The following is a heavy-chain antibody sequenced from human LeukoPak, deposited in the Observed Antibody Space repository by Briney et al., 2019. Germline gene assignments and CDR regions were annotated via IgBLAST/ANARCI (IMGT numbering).Heavy chain of an antibody. J-gene: IGHJ5*02. Sequence: GGSLRLSCAVSGFIFSGYYMSWVRQAPGKGLEWVSYISSSGSTIYYADSVKGRFTSSRDNAKNLLYLQMNSLGAEDTAVYYCARVQSVAAAWFDPWGQGTLVTVSS. CDR1: GFIFSGYY. CDR2: ISSSGSTI. D-gene: IGHD6-13*01. CDR3: ARVQSVAAAWFDP. V-gene: IGHV3-11*01.